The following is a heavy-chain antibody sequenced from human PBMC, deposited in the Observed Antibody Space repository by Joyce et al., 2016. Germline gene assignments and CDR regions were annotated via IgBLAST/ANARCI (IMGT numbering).Heavy chain of an antibody. CDR1: GVPLRGFF. D-gene: IGHD6-19*01. V-gene: IGHV4-34*02. J-gene: IGHJ4*02. CDR2: ITTSGAT. CDR3: ARSQWLAPLMY. Sequence: QVQLRQWGAGLLKPSETLSLTCAVSGVPLRGFFWTWVRQPPGNALEWFGDITTSGATNYNPSLRNRIASSVDTSSNQFSLTLTSLSAADMAVYYCARSQWLAPLMYWGQGTLVTVSP.